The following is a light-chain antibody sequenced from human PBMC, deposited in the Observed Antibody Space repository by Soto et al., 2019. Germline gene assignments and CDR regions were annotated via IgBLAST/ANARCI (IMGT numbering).Light chain of an antibody. Sequence: EIVMTQSPATLSVSPGERATLSCRASQSVSNNLAWYQQKPGQAPRLLIYYASTRATGIPARFSGSGSGTEFTRTISSLQSEDFSLYYCQQYNNWPPITFGQGTRLDIK. CDR2: YAS. CDR3: QQYNNWPPIT. J-gene: IGKJ5*01. V-gene: IGKV3-15*01. CDR1: QSVSNN.